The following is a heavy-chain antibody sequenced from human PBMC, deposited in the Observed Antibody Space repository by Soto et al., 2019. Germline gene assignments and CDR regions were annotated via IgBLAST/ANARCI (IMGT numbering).Heavy chain of an antibody. CDR3: ARDGPPVEAVSAFDI. CDR2: ITSKSSTI. V-gene: IGHV3-48*01. CDR1: GFTFSSYS. D-gene: IGHD6-19*01. J-gene: IGHJ3*02. Sequence: GGSLRLSCGASGFTFSSYSMNWVRQAPGKGLEWVSYITSKSSTIKYADSVQGRFTVSRDNAKNSLYLQMNSLRAEDTAVYYCARDGPPVEAVSAFDIWGQGTMVTVSS.